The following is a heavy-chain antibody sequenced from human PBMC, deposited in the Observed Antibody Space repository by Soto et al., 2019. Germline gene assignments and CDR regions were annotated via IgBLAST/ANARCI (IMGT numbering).Heavy chain of an antibody. V-gene: IGHV1-46*01. CDR3: ARGGFGSTIGFSEDYFDY. D-gene: IGHD3-10*01. CDR2: INPSGGST. J-gene: IGHJ4*02. CDR1: GYTFTSYY. Sequence: ASVKVSCKASGYTFTSYYMHWVRQAPGQGLEWMGIINPSGGSTSYAQKFQGRVTMTRDTSTSTVYMELSSLRSEDTAVYYCARGGFGSTIGFSEDYFDYWGQGTLVTVYS.